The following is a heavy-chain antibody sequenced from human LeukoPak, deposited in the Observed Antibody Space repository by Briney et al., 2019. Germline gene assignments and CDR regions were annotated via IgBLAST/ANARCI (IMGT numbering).Heavy chain of an antibody. CDR3: ASQPCISGGSCYPFDY. CDR1: GYTFTSYY. CDR2: INPSGGST. J-gene: IGHJ4*02. Sequence: ASVKVSCKASGYTFTSYYMHWVRQAPGQGLEWMGIINPSGGSTSYAQKFQGRVTMTRDTSTSTVYMEPSSLRSEDTAVYYCASQPCISGGSCYPFDYWGQGTLVTVSS. V-gene: IGHV1-46*01. D-gene: IGHD2-15*01.